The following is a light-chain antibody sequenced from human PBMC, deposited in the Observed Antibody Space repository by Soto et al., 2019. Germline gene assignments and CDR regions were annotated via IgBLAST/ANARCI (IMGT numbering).Light chain of an antibody. J-gene: IGLJ3*02. Sequence: QSVPTQPPSASGSPGQSGTISFTGTSSDVGGYNYVSWYQQYPGKAPKLMIYEVSKRPSGVPDRFSGSKSGNTASLTVSGLQAEDEADYYCSSYAGSSTWVFGGGTKLTVL. CDR2: EVS. V-gene: IGLV2-8*01. CDR1: SSDVGGYNY. CDR3: SSYAGSSTWV.